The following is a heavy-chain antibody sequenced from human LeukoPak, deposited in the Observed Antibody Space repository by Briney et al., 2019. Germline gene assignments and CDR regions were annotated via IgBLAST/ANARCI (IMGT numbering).Heavy chain of an antibody. CDR1: GFTVSNNY. D-gene: IGHD2-21*01. V-gene: IGHV3-53*01. CDR3: ARNSGELGA. Sequence: GGSLRLSCAASGFTVSNNYMSWVRRAAGKGLEWVSLYSSGGTYYADSVKGRFTISRDNSKNTLYLQMNSLRAEDTVVYYCARNSGELGAWGQGTLVTVSS. CDR2: YSSGGT. J-gene: IGHJ5*02.